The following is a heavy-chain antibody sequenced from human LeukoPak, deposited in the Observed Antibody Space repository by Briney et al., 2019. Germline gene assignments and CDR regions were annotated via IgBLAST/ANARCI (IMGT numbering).Heavy chain of an antibody. CDR1: GFTFSSYA. D-gene: IGHD2-2*01. CDR2: IGGSGGNT. V-gene: IGHV3-23*01. J-gene: IGHJ4*02. CDR3: AKDTCSATSCSFDY. Sequence: GGSLRLSCAASGFTFSSYAMSWVRQAPGKGLEWVSVIGGSGGNTYYADSVKGRFTISRDNSKNTVFLLMNSLRAEDTAVYYCAKDTCSATSCSFDYWGQGTLVTVSS.